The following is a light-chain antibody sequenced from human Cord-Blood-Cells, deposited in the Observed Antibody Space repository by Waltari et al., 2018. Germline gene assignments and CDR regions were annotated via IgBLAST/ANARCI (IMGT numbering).Light chain of an antibody. CDR1: RSNIGAGYA. Sequence: QSVLTQPPSVSGAPGQRVTIPCTGSRSNIGAGYAVLWYQQLPGTAPKLLIYGNSNRPSGVPDRFSGSKSGTSASLAITGLQAEDEADYYCQSYDSSLSGSVFGGGTKLTVL. CDR3: QSYDSSLSGSV. CDR2: GNS. J-gene: IGLJ3*02. V-gene: IGLV1-40*01.